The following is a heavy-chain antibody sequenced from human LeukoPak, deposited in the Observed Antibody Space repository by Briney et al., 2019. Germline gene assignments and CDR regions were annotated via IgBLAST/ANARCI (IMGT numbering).Heavy chain of an antibody. V-gene: IGHV3-11*01. Sequence: GSLRLSCAASGFAISDYYMSWIRQAPGKGLEWVSYIDSSGTSIYYADSVKGRFTTSRDNAKNSLSLQMNSLRAEDTAVYYCATDLPVAVTTMYWGQGALVTVSA. D-gene: IGHD4-11*01. J-gene: IGHJ4*02. CDR3: ATDLPVAVTTMY. CDR2: IDSSGTSI. CDR1: GFAISDYY.